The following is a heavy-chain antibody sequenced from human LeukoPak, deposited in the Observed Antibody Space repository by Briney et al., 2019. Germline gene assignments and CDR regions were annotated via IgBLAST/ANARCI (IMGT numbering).Heavy chain of an antibody. J-gene: IGHJ4*02. D-gene: IGHD4-17*01. CDR2: ISSSGSTI. CDR1: GFTFSDYY. CDR3: AREQPYGDYIGY. Sequence: PGESLRLSCAASGFTFSDYYMSWTRQAPGKGLEWVSYISSSGSTIYYADSVKGRFTISRDNAKNSLYLQMNSLRAEDTAVYYCAREQPYGDYIGYWGQGTLVTVSS. V-gene: IGHV3-11*04.